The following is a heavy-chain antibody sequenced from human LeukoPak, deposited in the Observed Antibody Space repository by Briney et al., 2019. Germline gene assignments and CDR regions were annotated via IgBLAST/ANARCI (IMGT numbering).Heavy chain of an antibody. J-gene: IGHJ4*02. D-gene: IGHD6-19*01. Sequence: TETLSLTCAVSGGSISSSNWWSWVRQPPGKGLEWIGEIGEIYHSGSTNYNPSLKSRVTISVDKSKNHFSLKLSSVTAADTAVYFCARVVLGFSSGWLRGVPNYFDYWGQGTLVTVSS. CDR1: GGSISSSNW. CDR2: IYHSGST. CDR3: ARVVLGFSSGWLRGVPNYFDY. V-gene: IGHV4-4*01.